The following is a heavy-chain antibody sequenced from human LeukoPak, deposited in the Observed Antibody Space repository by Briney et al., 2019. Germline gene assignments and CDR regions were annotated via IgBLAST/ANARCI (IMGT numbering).Heavy chain of an antibody. CDR1: GFTVSSNY. J-gene: IGHJ3*02. V-gene: IGHV3-53*01. Sequence: PGGSLRLSCAASGFTVSSNYMSWVRQAPGKGLEWVSVIYSGGSTYYADSVKGRFTISRDNSKNTLYLQMNSLRAEDTAVYYCARDADRKRRDGATDAFDIWGQGTMVTVSS. D-gene: IGHD1-26*01. CDR3: ARDADRKRRDGATDAFDI. CDR2: IYSGGST.